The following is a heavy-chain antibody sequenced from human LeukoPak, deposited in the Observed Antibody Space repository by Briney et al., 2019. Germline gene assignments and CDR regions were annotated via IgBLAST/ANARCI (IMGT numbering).Heavy chain of an antibody. D-gene: IGHD1-26*01. J-gene: IGHJ6*03. CDR3: AREGRFGRYYMDV. Sequence: GASVKVSCKASGYTFTGYYMHWVRQAPGQGLEWMGGIIPIFGTANYAQKSQGRVTITADKSTSTAYMELSSLRSEDTAVYYCAREGRFGRYYMDVWGKGTTVTVSS. CDR1: GYTFTGYY. V-gene: IGHV1-69*06. CDR2: IIPIFGTA.